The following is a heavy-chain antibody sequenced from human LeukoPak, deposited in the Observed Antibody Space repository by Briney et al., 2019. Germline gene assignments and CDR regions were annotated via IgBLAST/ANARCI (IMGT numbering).Heavy chain of an antibody. CDR1: GYSFTTYW. Sequence: GESLKISCKGSGYSFTTYWIGWVRQMPGRGLEWMGIIYPGDSNTRYSPSFQGQVTISADKSISTAYLQWSSLKASDTAMYYCARHIQLYAFDIWGQGTMVTVSS. J-gene: IGHJ3*02. CDR2: IYPGDSNT. CDR3: ARHIQLYAFDI. V-gene: IGHV5-51*01. D-gene: IGHD5-18*01.